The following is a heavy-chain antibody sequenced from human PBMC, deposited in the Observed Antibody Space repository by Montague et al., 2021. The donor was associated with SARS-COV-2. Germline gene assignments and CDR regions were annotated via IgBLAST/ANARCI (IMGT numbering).Heavy chain of an antibody. CDR3: ASNPGEYYGMDV. CDR2: SGSI. V-gene: IGHV4-34*10. Sequence: SGSINYNPSLKTRITLSVDTSKNQLSLRLNSVTAADTAVYYCASNPGEYYGMDVWGQGTTVT. J-gene: IGHJ6*02. D-gene: IGHD3-10*01.